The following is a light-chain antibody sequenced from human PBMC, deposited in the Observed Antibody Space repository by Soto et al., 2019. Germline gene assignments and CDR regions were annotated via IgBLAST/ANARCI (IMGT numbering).Light chain of an antibody. V-gene: IGKV3-15*01. CDR1: ETVATN. CDR2: GAS. J-gene: IGKJ1*01. Sequence: VMTQSPATLSVSPGERATLSCWASETVATNLAWYQQKPGQAPRLLISGASTRGAGISDRFRGSGSGTEFTLTISSLRSEDYAIYYCQQYFEWPPMTFGQGTKVEI. CDR3: QQYFEWPPMT.